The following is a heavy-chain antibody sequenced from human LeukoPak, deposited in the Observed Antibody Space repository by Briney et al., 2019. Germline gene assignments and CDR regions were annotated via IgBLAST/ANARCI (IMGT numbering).Heavy chain of an antibody. CDR1: GGSISSISYY. Sequence: SDTLSLTCTVSGGSISSISYYWGWVRQPPGKGLEWIGSTYYSGSTYYNPSLKSRVTISVDTSKYQCSLKLSSVTAADTAVYCCARRVTVTTYFFDYWGQGTLVTVSS. J-gene: IGHJ4*02. CDR3: ARRVTVTTYFFDY. CDR2: TYYSGST. D-gene: IGHD4-17*01. V-gene: IGHV4-39*01.